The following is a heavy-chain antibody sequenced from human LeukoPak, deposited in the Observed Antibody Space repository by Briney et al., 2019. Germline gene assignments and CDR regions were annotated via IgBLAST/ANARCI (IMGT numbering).Heavy chain of an antibody. J-gene: IGHJ4*02. Sequence: PSETLSLTCAVYGGSFSGYYWIWIRQPPGKGLEWIGEINHSGSTSYNPSLKSRVTISVDTSKNQFSLNLSSVTAADPAVYYCSRGRIRPGSRLDYWGEGTLVTVSS. CDR2: INHSGST. CDR1: GGSFSGYY. V-gene: IGHV4-34*01. D-gene: IGHD3-10*01. CDR3: SRGRIRPGSRLDY.